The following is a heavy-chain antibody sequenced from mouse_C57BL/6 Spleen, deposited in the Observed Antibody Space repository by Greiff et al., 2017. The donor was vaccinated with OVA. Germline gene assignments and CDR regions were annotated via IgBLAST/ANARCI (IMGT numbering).Heavy chain of an antibody. J-gene: IGHJ2*01. D-gene: IGHD2-1*01. CDR2: INPSNGGT. Sequence: QVQLQQPGTELVKPGASVKLSCKASGYTFTSYWMHWVKQRPGQGLEWIGNINPSNGGTNYNEKFKSKATLTVDKSSSTAYLQLSSLTSEDSAVYYCAREGGYYGNYGGFDYWGQGTTLTVSS. V-gene: IGHV1-53*01. CDR3: AREGGYYGNYGGFDY. CDR1: GYTFTSYW.